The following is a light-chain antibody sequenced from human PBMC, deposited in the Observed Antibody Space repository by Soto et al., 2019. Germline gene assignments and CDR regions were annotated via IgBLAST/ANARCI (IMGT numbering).Light chain of an antibody. CDR3: AAWDDSLSGVV. Sequence: QSVLTQPPSASGTPGQRVTISCSGSISNLGSNFVFWYQQLPGAAPKLPISRNDQRPSGVPDRFSGSKSGTSASLAISGLRSEDEADYHCAAWDDSLSGVVFGGGTQLTVL. J-gene: IGLJ3*02. CDR2: RND. V-gene: IGLV1-47*01. CDR1: ISNLGSNF.